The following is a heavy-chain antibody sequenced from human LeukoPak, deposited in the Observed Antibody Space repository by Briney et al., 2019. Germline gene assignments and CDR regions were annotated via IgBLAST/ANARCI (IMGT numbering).Heavy chain of an antibody. J-gene: IGHJ4*02. V-gene: IGHV3-30*04. CDR1: GFTFSSYA. CDR2: ISYDGSNK. Sequence: GGPLRLSCAASGFTFSSYAMHWVRQAPGKGLEGVALISYDGSNKYYADSVKGRFTISSDNSKNTLYLQMNSLRAEDTAVYYCARARNRRQQLGETLDYWGQGTLVTVSS. CDR3: ARARNRRQQLGETLDY. D-gene: IGHD6-13*01.